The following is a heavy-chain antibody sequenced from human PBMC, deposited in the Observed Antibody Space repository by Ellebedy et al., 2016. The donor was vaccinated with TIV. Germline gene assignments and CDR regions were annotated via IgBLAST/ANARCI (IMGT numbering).Heavy chain of an antibody. CDR3: ARDLLTGGRASAFDI. D-gene: IGHD1-14*01. J-gene: IGHJ3*02. Sequence: GESLKISCAASGFTFSSYGMHWVRQAPGKGLEWVAVIWYDGSNEDYADSVKGRFTISRDNSKNTLYLQMNSLRAEDTAVYYCARDLLTGGRASAFDIWGQGTMVTVSS. CDR1: GFTFSSYG. CDR2: IWYDGSNE. V-gene: IGHV3-33*01.